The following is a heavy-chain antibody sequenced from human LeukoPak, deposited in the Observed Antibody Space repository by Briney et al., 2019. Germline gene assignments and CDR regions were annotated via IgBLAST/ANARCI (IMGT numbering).Heavy chain of an antibody. CDR2: IYYSGST. CDR1: GGSISSYY. CDR3: ARGQPVDP. J-gene: IGHJ5*02. D-gene: IGHD6-13*01. Sequence: SETLSLTCTVSGGSISSYYWSWVRQPPGKGLEWIGYIYYSGSTNYNPSLKSRVTISVDTSKNQFSLKLSSVTAADTAVYYCARGQPVDPWGQGTLVTVSS. V-gene: IGHV4-59*08.